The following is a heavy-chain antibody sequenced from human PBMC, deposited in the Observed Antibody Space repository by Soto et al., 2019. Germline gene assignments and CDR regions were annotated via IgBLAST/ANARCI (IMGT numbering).Heavy chain of an antibody. Sequence: QVQLVQSGAEVKKPGASVKVSCKASGYTFTSYDINWVRQATGQGLEWMGWMNPSSGNTGYAQKFQGRVTMTRNTSIGTAYMELSSLRSEDTAVYYCARAPFWDGYNYYYFDYWGQGTLITVSS. J-gene: IGHJ4*02. CDR2: MNPSSGNT. CDR1: GYTFTSYD. V-gene: IGHV1-8*01. D-gene: IGHD5-12*01. CDR3: ARAPFWDGYNYYYFDY.